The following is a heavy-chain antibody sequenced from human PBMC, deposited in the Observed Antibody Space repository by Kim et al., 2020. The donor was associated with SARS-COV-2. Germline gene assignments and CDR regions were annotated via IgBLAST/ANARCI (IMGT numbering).Heavy chain of an antibody. CDR1: GYTFTSYG. Sequence: ASVKVSCKASGYTFTSYGIIWVRQAPGQGLEWMGWISAYNGNTNYAQKLQGRVTMTTDTSTSTAYMELRSLRSDDTAVYYCARDYGYSGYDSVVTAPDYWGQGTLVTVSS. V-gene: IGHV1-18*01. CDR2: ISAYNGNT. J-gene: IGHJ4*02. CDR3: ARDYGYSGYDSVVTAPDY. D-gene: IGHD5-12*01.